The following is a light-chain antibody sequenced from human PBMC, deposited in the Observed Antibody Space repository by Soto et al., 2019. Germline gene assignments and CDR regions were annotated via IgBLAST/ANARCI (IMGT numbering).Light chain of an antibody. CDR2: DVS. CDR3: SSYTSSSLEV. CDR1: SSDVGGYNY. Sequence: QSALTQPASVSGSPGQSITISCTGTSSDVGGYNYVSWYQQHPGKAPKLMIYDVSNRPSGVSNRFSGSKSGNTASLTISGLQAEDAADYCCSSYTSSSLEVFGSGTKVTVL. J-gene: IGLJ1*01. V-gene: IGLV2-14*01.